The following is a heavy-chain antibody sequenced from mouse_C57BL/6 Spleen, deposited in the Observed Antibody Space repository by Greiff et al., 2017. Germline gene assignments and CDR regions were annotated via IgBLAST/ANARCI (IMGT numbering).Heavy chain of an antibody. CDR3: ARADSSGAAWFAY. CDR1: GFTFSSYG. V-gene: IGHV5-6*01. CDR2: ISSGGSYT. J-gene: IGHJ3*01. D-gene: IGHD3-2*02. Sequence: EVKLVESGGDLVKPGGSLKLSCAASGFTFSSYGMSWVRQTPDKGLEWVATISSGGSYTYYPDSVKGRFTISRDSAKNTLYLQMSSLKSEDTAMYYCARADSSGAAWFAYWGQGTLVTVSA.